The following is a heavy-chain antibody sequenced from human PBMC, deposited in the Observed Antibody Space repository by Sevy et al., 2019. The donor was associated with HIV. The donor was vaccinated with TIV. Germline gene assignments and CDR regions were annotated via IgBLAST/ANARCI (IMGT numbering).Heavy chain of an antibody. CDR2: IKSKTDGGTT. CDR1: GFTFSNAW. D-gene: IGHD5-18*01. CDR3: TTDLEHTAPDAFDI. J-gene: IGHJ3*02. V-gene: IGHV3-15*01. Sequence: GGCLRLSCAASGFTFSNAWMSWVRQAPGKGLEWVGRIKSKTDGGTTYYAAPVKGRFTISRDDSKNTLYLQMNSLKTEDTAVYYCTTDLEHTAPDAFDIWGQGTMVTVSS.